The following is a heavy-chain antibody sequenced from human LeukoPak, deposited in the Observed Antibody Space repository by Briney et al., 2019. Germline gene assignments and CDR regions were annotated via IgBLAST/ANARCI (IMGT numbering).Heavy chain of an antibody. CDR3: AARAAAGIFDY. D-gene: IGHD6-13*01. Sequence: GGSLRLSCAASGFTFGNYWMHWVRQAPGKGLVWVSRINTDGSSTSYADSVKGRFTISRDNAKNSLYLQMNSLRAEDTALYYCAARAAAGIFDYWGQGTLVTVSS. CDR2: INTDGSST. J-gene: IGHJ4*02. CDR1: GFTFGNYW. V-gene: IGHV3-74*01.